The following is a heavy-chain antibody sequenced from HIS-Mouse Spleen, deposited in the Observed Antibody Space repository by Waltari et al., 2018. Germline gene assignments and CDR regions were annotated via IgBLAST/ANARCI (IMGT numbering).Heavy chain of an antibody. CDR3: ARGLVAAGIFDY. CDR1: GGPLSSYY. CDR2: IYYSGST. V-gene: IGHV4-59*01. J-gene: IGHJ4*02. Sequence: QVQLQESGPALAKPSDTLSLTCTVPGGPLSSYYWSWIRQPPGKGLEWIGYIYYSGSTNYNPSLKSRITISVDTSKNQFSLKLSSVTAADTAVYYCARGLVAAGIFDYWGQGTLVTVSS. D-gene: IGHD1-26*01.